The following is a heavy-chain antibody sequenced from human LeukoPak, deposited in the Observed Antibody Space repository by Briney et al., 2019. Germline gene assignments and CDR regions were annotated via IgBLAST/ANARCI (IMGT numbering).Heavy chain of an antibody. CDR3: ARHYEQWLPRSYYYYMDV. CDR2: IYPGDSDT. V-gene: IGHV5-51*01. Sequence: GESLKISCKGSGYSFSTYWIGWVRQMPGQGLEWMGIIYPGDSDTTYSPSFQGQVTISVDKSISTAYLQWSSLKASDTAMYYCARHYEQWLPRSYYYYMDVWGKGTTVTVSS. J-gene: IGHJ6*03. CDR1: GYSFSTYW. D-gene: IGHD6-19*01.